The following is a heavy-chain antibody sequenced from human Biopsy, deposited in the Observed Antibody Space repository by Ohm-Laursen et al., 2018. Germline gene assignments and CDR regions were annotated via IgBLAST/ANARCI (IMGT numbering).Heavy chain of an antibody. J-gene: IGHJ4*02. D-gene: IGHD4-23*01. CDR1: GGFFTGHY. Sequence: SDTLSLTCAVSGGFFTGHYWSWIRQPPGQGLEGIGHISYTGYTSYNASLKSRVTISVDTSRNHFSLRLSSLTAADTAVYYCARGSNDFGGLYFPRWGQGTLLTVSS. CDR3: ARGSNDFGGLYFPR. CDR2: ISYTGYT. V-gene: IGHV4-59*11.